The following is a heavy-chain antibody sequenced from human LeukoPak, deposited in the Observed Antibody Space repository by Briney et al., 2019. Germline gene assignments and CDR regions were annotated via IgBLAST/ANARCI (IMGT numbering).Heavy chain of an antibody. J-gene: IGHJ4*02. Sequence: GGSLRLSCAASGFTFSSYAMSWVRQAPGKGLEWVSDISGSGGRTYYTDSVKSRFTISRDNSKNTLYLQMNSLRAEDTAVYYCAKDRIPSSGWESDYWGQGTLVTVSS. CDR3: AKDRIPSSGWESDY. V-gene: IGHV3-23*01. D-gene: IGHD3-22*01. CDR2: ISGSGGRT. CDR1: GFTFSSYA.